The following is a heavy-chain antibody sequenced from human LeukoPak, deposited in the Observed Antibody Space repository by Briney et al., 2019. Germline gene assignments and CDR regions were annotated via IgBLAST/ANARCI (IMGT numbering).Heavy chain of an antibody. CDR3: ARNGWVGQADWFDP. CDR2: INPNSGGT. J-gene: IGHJ5*02. V-gene: IGHV1-2*06. CDR1: GYTFTGYY. Sequence: ASVKVSCKASGYTFTGYYMHLVRQAPGQGLEWMGRINPNSGGTNYAQKFQGRVTMTRDTSISTAYMELSRLRSDDTAVYYCARNGWVGQADWFDPWGQGTLVTVSS. D-gene: IGHD6-19*01.